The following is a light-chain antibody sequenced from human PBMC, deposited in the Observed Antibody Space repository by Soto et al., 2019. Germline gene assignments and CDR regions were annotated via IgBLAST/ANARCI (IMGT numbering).Light chain of an antibody. Sequence: DIVMTQSPDSLAVSLGERATINCKSSQSVLYSLNNKNYLSWYQQKPGQPPKLLIFWASTRESGVPDRFSGSGSGTDFTLTINNLQAEDVAVYYCQQYYSSPLTFGGGTKVGVK. CDR1: QSVLYSLNNKNY. V-gene: IGKV4-1*01. CDR3: QQYYSSPLT. CDR2: WAS. J-gene: IGKJ4*01.